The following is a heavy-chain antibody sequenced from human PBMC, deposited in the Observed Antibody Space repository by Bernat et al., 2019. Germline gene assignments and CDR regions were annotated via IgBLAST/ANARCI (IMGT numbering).Heavy chain of an antibody. J-gene: IGHJ4*02. CDR3: APHHCSGGSCAPGPLGY. Sequence: VQLVESGGGVVQPGRSLRLSCAASGFTFSTHWMNWVRQAPGKGLEWVANIKSDGSDIHHADSVKGRFTISRDNAKNSLYLQMNSLRAEDTAVYYCAPHHCSGGSCAPGPLGYWGQGTLVTVSS. V-gene: IGHV3-7*01. CDR1: GFTFSTHW. CDR2: IKSDGSDI. D-gene: IGHD2-15*01.